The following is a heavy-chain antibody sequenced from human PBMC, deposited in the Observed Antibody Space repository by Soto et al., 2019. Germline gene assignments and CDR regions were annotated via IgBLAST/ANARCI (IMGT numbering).Heavy chain of an antibody. CDR3: ARGSYSVGRGVIHMDV. CDR2: ISYDGSNK. CDR1: GFTFSSYG. J-gene: IGHJ6*02. D-gene: IGHD3-10*01. Sequence: GGSLRLSCAASGFTFSSYGMHWVRQAPGKGLEWVAVISYDGSNKYYADSVKGRFTISRDNSKNTLYLQMNSLRAEDTAVYYCARGSYSVGRGVIHMDVWGQGTTVTVSS. V-gene: IGHV3-30*03.